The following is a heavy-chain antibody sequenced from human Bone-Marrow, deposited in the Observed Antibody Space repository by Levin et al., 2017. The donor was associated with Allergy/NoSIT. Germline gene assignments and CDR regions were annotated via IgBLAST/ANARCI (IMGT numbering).Heavy chain of an antibody. D-gene: IGHD2-2*01. CDR3: AKWSKYCSSTSCYPNYNWFDP. Sequence: GGSLRLSCAASGFTFSSYAMSWVRQAPGKGLEWVSAISGSGGSTYYADSVKGRFTISRDNSKNTLYLQMNSLRAEDTAVYYCAKWSKYCSSTSCYPNYNWFDPWGQGTLVTVSS. V-gene: IGHV3-23*01. CDR1: GFTFSSYA. J-gene: IGHJ5*02. CDR2: ISGSGGST.